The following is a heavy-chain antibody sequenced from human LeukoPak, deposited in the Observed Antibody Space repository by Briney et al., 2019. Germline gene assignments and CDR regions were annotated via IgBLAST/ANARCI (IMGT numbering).Heavy chain of an antibody. V-gene: IGHV4-59*08. CDR1: GDSISSYY. CDR2: IYYSEST. Sequence: PSETLSLTCTVPGDSISSYYWSWIRQTPGKGLERSGYIYYSESTNYNPSLKSRVTISVDTSKIQFSLKLSSVAAADAAVYYCARHLGPWFDPWGQGTLVTVSS. J-gene: IGHJ5*02. CDR3: ARHLGPWFDP.